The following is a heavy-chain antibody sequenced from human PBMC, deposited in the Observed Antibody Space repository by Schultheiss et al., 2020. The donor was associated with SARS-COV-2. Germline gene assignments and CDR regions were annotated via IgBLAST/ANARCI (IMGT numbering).Heavy chain of an antibody. D-gene: IGHD6-6*01. CDR3: VRGQVQLGYYSYMDV. V-gene: IGHV1-2*02. J-gene: IGHJ6*03. Sequence: ASVKVSCKASAYTFSVNFIHWVRQAPGQGLEWMGRINSNSDDDVRFAQKFQDRVTMTRDTSINTVYMELTRLRSDDTAMYYCVRGQVQLGYYSYMDVWGKGTTVTVSS. CDR1: AYTFSVNF. CDR2: INSNSDDDV.